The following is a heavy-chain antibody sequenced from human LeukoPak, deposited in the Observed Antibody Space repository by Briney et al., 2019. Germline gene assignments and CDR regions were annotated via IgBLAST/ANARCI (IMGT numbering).Heavy chain of an antibody. V-gene: IGHV4-39*01. CDR1: VGFISSSSYY. D-gene: IGHD6-19*01. Sequence: SETLSLTCTVSVGFISSSSYYWRWIRQPPGKGLERHGTIYYTGNTYYNPSHKSRLTISVDTSKSQFSLKLSSVTAADTAVYYCARLLTVAGRIDYWGQGTLVTVSS. CDR2: IYYTGNT. CDR3: ARLLTVAGRIDY. J-gene: IGHJ4*02.